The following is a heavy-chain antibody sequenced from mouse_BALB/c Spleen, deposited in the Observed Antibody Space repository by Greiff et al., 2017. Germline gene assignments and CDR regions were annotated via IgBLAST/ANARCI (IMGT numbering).Heavy chain of an antibody. CDR2: IDPANGNT. D-gene: IGHD2-3*01. V-gene: IGHV14-3*02. Sequence: EVQLQQSGAELVKPGASVKLSCTASGFNINDTYMHWVKQRPEQGLEWIGRIDPANGNTKYDPKFQGKATITADTSSNTAYLQLSSLTSEDTAVYYCARWGLLNAMDYWGQGTSVTVSS. CDR1: GFNINDTY. CDR3: ARWGLLNAMDY. J-gene: IGHJ4*01.